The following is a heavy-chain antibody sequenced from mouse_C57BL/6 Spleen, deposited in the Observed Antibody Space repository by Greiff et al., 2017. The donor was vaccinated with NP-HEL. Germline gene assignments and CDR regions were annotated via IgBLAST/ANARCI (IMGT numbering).Heavy chain of an antibody. J-gene: IGHJ4*01. CDR1: GYTFTSYW. Sequence: QVQLQQPGAELVMPGASVKLSCKASGYTFTSYWMHWVKQRPGQGLEWIGAIDPSDSYTNYNQKFKGKSTLTVDKSSSTAYMQLSSLTSEDSAVYYCARGEDFTTVLDYWGQGTSVTVSS. CDR2: IDPSDSYT. D-gene: IGHD1-1*01. V-gene: IGHV1-69*01. CDR3: ARGEDFTTVLDY.